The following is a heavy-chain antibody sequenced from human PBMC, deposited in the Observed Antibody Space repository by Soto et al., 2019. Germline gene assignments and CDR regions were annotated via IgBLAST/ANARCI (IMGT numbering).Heavy chain of an antibody. D-gene: IGHD3-10*01. V-gene: IGHV4-4*02. J-gene: IGHJ5*02. CDR3: ARWLEYYRNWFDP. CDR2: IYHSGST. CDR1: GGSISSSNW. Sequence: QVQLQESGPGLVKPSGTLSLTCAVSGGSISSSNWWSWVRQPPGKGLEWIGEIYHSGSTNYNPSLKRRVXXSXDXXKHQFSLKLSSVTAADTAVYYCARWLEYYRNWFDPWGQGTLVTVSS.